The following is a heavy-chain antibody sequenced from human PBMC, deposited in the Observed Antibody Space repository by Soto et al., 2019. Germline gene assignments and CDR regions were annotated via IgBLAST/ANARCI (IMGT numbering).Heavy chain of an antibody. D-gene: IGHD2-2*01. CDR2: IFYTGTT. V-gene: IGHV4-39*02. CDR3: ARLLVVAPVANV. J-gene: IGHJ4*02. Sequence: QLQLQESGPGLVKPSETLSLTCSVSGGSINYNSYHWGWIRQPPGQGLEWIGSIFYTGTTFYNPSLESRVTMSVDTSQNSFSLHLTSVTAADTAVYFCARLLVVAPVANVCGQGTLVTVSS. CDR1: GGSINYNSYH.